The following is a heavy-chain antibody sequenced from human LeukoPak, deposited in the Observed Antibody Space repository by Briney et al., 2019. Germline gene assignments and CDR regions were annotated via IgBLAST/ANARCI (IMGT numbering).Heavy chain of an antibody. V-gene: IGHV4-4*07. Sequence: PSETLSLTCTVSGGSISSYYWSWIRQPAGKGLVWIGRIYSTGSTNYNPSLKSRVTKSVDTSKNQFSLRLRSVTAADTAVYYCARQIASAGTAGFDFWGQGALVTVSS. CDR3: ARQIASAGTAGFDF. CDR2: IYSTGST. D-gene: IGHD6-13*01. J-gene: IGHJ4*02. CDR1: GGSISSYY.